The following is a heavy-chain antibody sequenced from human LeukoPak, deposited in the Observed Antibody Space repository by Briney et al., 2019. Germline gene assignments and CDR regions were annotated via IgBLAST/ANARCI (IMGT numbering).Heavy chain of an antibody. J-gene: IGHJ3*02. CDR1: RFTLSSYW. V-gene: IGHV3-74*01. CDR3: ARGGYSAAFDM. CDR2: FNTDGTTT. Sequence: PGGSLRLSCVVSRFTLSSYWMYWVRQAPGKGLQWVSRFNTDGTTTNYADSVKGRFTISRDNAKNTLYLQMNSLRAEDTAVYYCARGGYSAAFDMWGQGTMVTVSS. D-gene: IGHD1-26*01.